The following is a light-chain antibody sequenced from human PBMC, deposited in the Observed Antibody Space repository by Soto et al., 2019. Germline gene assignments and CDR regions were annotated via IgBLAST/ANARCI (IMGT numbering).Light chain of an antibody. V-gene: IGKV1-39*01. Sequence: DVQMTQSPSALSASIGDRVTITCRASQSISIWLAWYQQKPGRAPKLLIYAASSLESGVPSRFSGSGSGTDFTLTISSLQPEDFATYYCQQSYSTPPTFGQGTKVDI. J-gene: IGKJ1*01. CDR3: QQSYSTPPT. CDR1: QSISIW. CDR2: AAS.